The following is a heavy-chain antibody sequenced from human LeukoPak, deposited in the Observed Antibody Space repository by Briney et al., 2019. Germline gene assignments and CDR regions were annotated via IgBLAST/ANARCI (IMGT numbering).Heavy chain of an antibody. CDR3: ARDRKFVVVGPAASDAFDI. D-gene: IGHD2-2*01. CDR1: GGSISRYY. CDR2: IYTSGST. Sequence: SDTLSLPCTVSGGSISRYYWRWIRQPAGKGLEGIGRIYTSGSTNYNPPLKSRVTMSVATSKNQFSLKLRSVTAAATAVYYCARDRKFVVVGPAASDAFDIWGQGTMVTVSS. J-gene: IGHJ3*02. V-gene: IGHV4-4*07.